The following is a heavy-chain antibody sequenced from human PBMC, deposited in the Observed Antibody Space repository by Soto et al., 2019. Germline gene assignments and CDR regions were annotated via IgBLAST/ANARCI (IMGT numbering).Heavy chain of an antibody. Sequence: SVKVSCKASGGTFSSYAISWVRQAPGQGLEWMGGIIPIFGTANYAQKFQGRVTITADESTSTAYMELSSLRSEDTAVYYCARAVDYGGTSDAFDIWGQGTMVTVSS. CDR1: GGTFSSYA. CDR3: ARAVDYGGTSDAFDI. J-gene: IGHJ3*02. V-gene: IGHV1-69*13. D-gene: IGHD4-17*01. CDR2: IIPIFGTA.